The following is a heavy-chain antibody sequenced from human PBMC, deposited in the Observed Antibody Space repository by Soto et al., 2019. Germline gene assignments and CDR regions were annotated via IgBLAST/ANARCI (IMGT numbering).Heavy chain of an antibody. J-gene: IGHJ4*02. V-gene: IGHV4-4*07. CDR1: GGSISTYY. CDR2: IYINGRT. D-gene: IGHD4-17*01. Sequence: PSETLSLTCSVSGGSISTYYWNWIRQSAGKGLEWIGRIYINGRTNYNPSLKSRVTLSVDTSKNQFSLTLSSVTAADTAVYYCARGEYFGDYDYWGQGTLVTVS. CDR3: ARGEYFGDYDY.